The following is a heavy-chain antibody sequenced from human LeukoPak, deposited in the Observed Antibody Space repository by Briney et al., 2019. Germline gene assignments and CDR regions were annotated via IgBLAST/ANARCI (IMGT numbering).Heavy chain of an antibody. Sequence: GGSLRLSCAASGFTFSSYEMNWDRQAPGKGLEWLSYISSSGKTAYYADSVKGRFTISRDNAKNSLYLEMNSLRAEDTAVYYCARDRCSSISCYFDYWGQGTLVTVSS. CDR2: ISSSGKTA. J-gene: IGHJ4*02. CDR1: GFTFSSYE. CDR3: ARDRCSSISCYFDY. V-gene: IGHV3-48*03. D-gene: IGHD2-2*01.